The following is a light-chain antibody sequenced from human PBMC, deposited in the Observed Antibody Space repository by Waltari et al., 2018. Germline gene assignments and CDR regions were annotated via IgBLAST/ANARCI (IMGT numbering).Light chain of an antibody. CDR3: QQYDNLPIT. J-gene: IGKJ5*01. V-gene: IGKV1-33*01. CDR2: DAS. CDR1: QDISNY. Sequence: DIQMTQSPSALSASVSDRVPITCQASQDISNYLNWYQQKPGKAPKLLIYDASNLETGVPSRFSGSGSGTDFTFTISSLQPEDIATYYCQQYDNLPITFGQGTRLEIK.